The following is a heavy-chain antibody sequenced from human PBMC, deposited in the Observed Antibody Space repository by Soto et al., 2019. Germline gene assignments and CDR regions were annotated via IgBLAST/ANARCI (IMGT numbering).Heavy chain of an antibody. D-gene: IGHD3-22*01. Sequence: QVQLVESGGGVVQPGRSLRLSCAASGFTFSSYGMHWVRQAPGKGLEWVAVISYDGSNKYYADSVKGRFTISRDNSKNTLYLQINSLRAEDTAVYYGAKGAMIVVAFFDYWGQGTLVTVSS. CDR1: GFTFSSYG. CDR3: AKGAMIVVAFFDY. V-gene: IGHV3-30*18. J-gene: IGHJ4*02. CDR2: ISYDGSNK.